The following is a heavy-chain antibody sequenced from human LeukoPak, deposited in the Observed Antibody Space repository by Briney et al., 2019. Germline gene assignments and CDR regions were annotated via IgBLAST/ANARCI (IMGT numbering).Heavy chain of an antibody. D-gene: IGHD4-11*01. CDR1: GGSISSGSYY. V-gene: IGHV4-39*07. CDR2: INHSGST. J-gene: IGHJ4*02. Sequence: SQTLSLTCTVSGGSISSGSYYWSWIRQPPGKGLEWIGEINHSGSTNYNPSLKSRVTISVDTSKNQFSLKLSSVTAADTAVYYCARGTTLDYWGQGTLVTASS. CDR3: ARGTTLDY.